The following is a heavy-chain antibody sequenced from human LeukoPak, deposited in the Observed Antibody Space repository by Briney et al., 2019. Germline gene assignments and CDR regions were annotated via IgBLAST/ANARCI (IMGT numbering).Heavy chain of an antibody. CDR2: INAGNGNT. V-gene: IGHV1-3*01. D-gene: IGHD6-13*01. CDR1: GYTFTSYA. J-gene: IGHJ6*02. CDR3: ARGLPYSSSWYRGYYYYGMDV. Sequence: ASVKVSCKASGYTFTSYAMQWVRQAPGHRLEWMGWINAGNGNTKYSQKFQGRVTITRDTSASTAYMELSSLRSEDTAVYYCARGLPYSSSWYRGYYYYGMDVWGQGTTVTVSS.